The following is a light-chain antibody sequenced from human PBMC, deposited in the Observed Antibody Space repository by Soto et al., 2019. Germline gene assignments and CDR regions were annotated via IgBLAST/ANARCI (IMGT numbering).Light chain of an antibody. V-gene: IGKV3-15*01. CDR2: DTS. CDR1: QFVSRR. CDR3: QEYIHWPPGM. Sequence: EIVVTQSPATLSASPGERVTLSCRASQFVSRRLAWYQQRLGPVPRLLIYDTSTRAPGISARFSGSGSGTEFPLTISSLQYEDFAVYYCQEYIHWPPGMFGPGPTVDIK. J-gene: IGKJ1*01.